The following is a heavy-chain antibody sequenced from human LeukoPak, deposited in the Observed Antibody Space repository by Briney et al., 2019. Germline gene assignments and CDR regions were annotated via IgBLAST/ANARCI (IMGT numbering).Heavy chain of an antibody. CDR3: ARGARGWYLRY. CDR2: INHSGST. CDR1: GGSFSGYD. Sequence: SETLSLTCAVYGGSFSGYDWSWIRQPPGKGLEWIGEINHSGSTNYNPSLKSRVTISVDTSKNQFSLKLSSVTAADTAVYYCARGARGWYLRYWGQGTLVTVSS. D-gene: IGHD6-19*01. V-gene: IGHV4-34*01. J-gene: IGHJ4*02.